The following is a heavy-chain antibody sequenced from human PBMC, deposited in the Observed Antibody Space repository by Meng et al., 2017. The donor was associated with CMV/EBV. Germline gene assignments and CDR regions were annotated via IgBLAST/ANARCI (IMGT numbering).Heavy chain of an antibody. V-gene: IGHV3-11*04. CDR1: GFTFSDYY. J-gene: IGHJ3*02. Sequence: GESLKISCAASGFTFSDYYMSWIRQAPGKGLEWVSYISSSGSTIYYADSVKGRFTISRDNAKNSLYLQMNSLRAEDTAVYYCARVNSITIFGVVEESALDIWGQGTMVTVSS. D-gene: IGHD3-3*01. CDR3: ARVNSITIFGVVEESALDI. CDR2: ISSSGSTI.